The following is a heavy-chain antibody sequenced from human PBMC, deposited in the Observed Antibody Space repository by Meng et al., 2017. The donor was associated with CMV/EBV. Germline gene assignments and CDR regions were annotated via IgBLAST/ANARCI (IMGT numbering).Heavy chain of an antibody. V-gene: IGHV4-4*02. D-gene: IGHD3-3*01. CDR1: GGPISSSQW. CDR3: ARAATIFEYYGMDV. CDR2: IYHSGSI. Sequence: SETLSLPCAVAGGPISSSQWWSWVRRPPGKGLEWIGEIYHSGSINYNPSLKSRVTISVDKSKNQFSLKLSSVTAADTAVYYCARAATIFEYYGMDVWGQGTTVTVSS. J-gene: IGHJ6*02.